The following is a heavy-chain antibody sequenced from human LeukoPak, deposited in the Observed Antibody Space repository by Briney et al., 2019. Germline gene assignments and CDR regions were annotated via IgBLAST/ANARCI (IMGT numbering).Heavy chain of an antibody. CDR1: GFTFSTYS. V-gene: IGHV3-30*01. CDR2: ISYDGIKK. CDR3: ARDQGYGSGTYLDH. D-gene: IGHD3-10*01. J-gene: IGHJ4*02. Sequence: PGRSLRLSCAASGFTFSTYSMHWVRQAPGKGLEWVAVISYDGIKKYYADSVKGRFTISRDNSRNTLYVEMDSLRAEDTAVYYCARDQGYGSGTYLDHWGQGTLVTVSS.